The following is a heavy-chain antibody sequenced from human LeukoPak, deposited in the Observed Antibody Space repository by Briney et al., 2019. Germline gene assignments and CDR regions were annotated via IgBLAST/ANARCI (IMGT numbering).Heavy chain of an antibody. CDR3: ARVPPYGDYYFDY. J-gene: IGHJ4*02. CDR1: GGSISSSSYF. Sequence: SETLSLTCTVSGGSISSSSYFWGWIRQPPGKGLEWIGSIYYSGSTYYNPSLKSRVTISVDTSKNQFSLKLSSVTAADTAVYYCARVPPYGDYYFDYWGQGTLVTVSS. V-gene: IGHV4-39*07. D-gene: IGHD4-17*01. CDR2: IYYSGST.